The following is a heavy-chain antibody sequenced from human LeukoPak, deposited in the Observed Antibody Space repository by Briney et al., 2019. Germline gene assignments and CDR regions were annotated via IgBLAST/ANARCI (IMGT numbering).Heavy chain of an antibody. J-gene: IGHJ4*02. Sequence: GRSLRLSCAASGFTFSRYAMHWVRQAPGKGLEWVAVISYDGSNKYYADSVKGRFTISRDNSKNTLYLQMNSLRAEDTAVYYCARETGPLGDTAMGPFDYWGQGTLVTVSS. D-gene: IGHD5-18*01. CDR1: GFTFSRYA. V-gene: IGHV3-30-3*01. CDR3: ARETGPLGDTAMGPFDY. CDR2: ISYDGSNK.